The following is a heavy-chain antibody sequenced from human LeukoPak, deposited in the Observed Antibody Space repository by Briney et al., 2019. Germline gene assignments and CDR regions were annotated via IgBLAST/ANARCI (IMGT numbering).Heavy chain of an antibody. V-gene: IGHV1-2*02. Sequence: ASVKVSCKASGYTFTGYYMHWVRQAPGQGLEWMGWNNPNSGGTNYAQKFQGRVTMTRDTSISTAYMELSRLRSDDTAVYYCARVRSPMVRGPLRPWFDPWGQGTLVTVSS. J-gene: IGHJ5*02. CDR2: NNPNSGGT. D-gene: IGHD3-10*01. CDR1: GYTFTGYY. CDR3: ARVRSPMVRGPLRPWFDP.